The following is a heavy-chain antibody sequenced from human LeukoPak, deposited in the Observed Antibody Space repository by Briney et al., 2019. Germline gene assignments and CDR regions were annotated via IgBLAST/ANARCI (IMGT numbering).Heavy chain of an antibody. CDR1: GFTFSNYA. J-gene: IGHJ4*02. V-gene: IGHV3-23*01. CDR2: ISGSGGST. Sequence: GGSLRLSCAASGFTFSNYAMSWVRQAPGEGLEWVSAISGSGGSTYYADSVKGRFTISRDNSKNTLYLQMNSLRAEDTAVYYCAKSSSYNYGYYFDYWGQGTLVTVSS. CDR3: AKSSSYNYGYYFDY. D-gene: IGHD5-18*01.